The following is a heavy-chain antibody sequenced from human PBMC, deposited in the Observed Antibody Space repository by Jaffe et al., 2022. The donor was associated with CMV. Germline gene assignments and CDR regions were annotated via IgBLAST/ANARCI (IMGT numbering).Heavy chain of an antibody. Sequence: EVQLVESGGGLVKPGGSLRLSCAASGFTFSNAWMSWVRQAPGKGLEWVGRIKSKTDGGTTDYAAPVKGRFTISRDDSKNTLYLQMNSLKTEDTAVYYCTTEESSSFSLPHWGQGTLVTVSS. CDR1: GFTFSNAW. J-gene: IGHJ1*01. D-gene: IGHD6-13*01. CDR2: IKSKTDGGTT. CDR3: TTEESSSFSLPH. V-gene: IGHV3-15*01.